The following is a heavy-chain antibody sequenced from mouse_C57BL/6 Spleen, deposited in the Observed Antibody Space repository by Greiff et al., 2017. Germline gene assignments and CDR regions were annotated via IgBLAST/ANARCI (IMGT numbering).Heavy chain of an antibody. D-gene: IGHD1-2*01. V-gene: IGHV2-9-1*01. CDR2: IWTGGGT. Sequence: VKLMESGPGLVAPSQSLSITCTVSGFSLTSYAISWVRQPPGQGLEWLGVIWTGGGTNYTSALKSRMGSSKDNSKSQVCLIMNSLQTDDTARYYCARNRLSDSLDYWGQGTTLTVSA. J-gene: IGHJ2*01. CDR3: ARNRLSDSLDY. CDR1: GFSLTSYA.